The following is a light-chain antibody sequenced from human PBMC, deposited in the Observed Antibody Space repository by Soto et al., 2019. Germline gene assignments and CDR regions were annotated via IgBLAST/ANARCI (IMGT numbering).Light chain of an antibody. V-gene: IGLV1-47*01. CDR2: RNN. CDR3: AAWDDSLSGSYV. Sequence: QSALTQPPPASGTPGQRVTISCSGSSSNIGSNYVYWYQQLPGTAPKLLIYRNNQRPSGVPDRFSGSKSGTSASLAISGLRSEDEADYYCAAWDDSLSGSYVFGTGTKVTVL. CDR1: SSNIGSNY. J-gene: IGLJ1*01.